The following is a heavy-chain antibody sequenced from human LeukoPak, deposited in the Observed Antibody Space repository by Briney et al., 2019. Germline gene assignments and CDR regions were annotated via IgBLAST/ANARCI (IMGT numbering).Heavy chain of an antibody. CDR1: GFTFSTYA. CDR3: AKGRIGYIPDS. Sequence: PGGSLRLSCAASGFTFSTYAMSWVRQAPGKGLEWVSVISGSGDNTYYADSVKGRFTISRDNSKNTLYLQMNSLRVEDMAIYYCAKGRIGYIPDSWGQGTQVTVSS. CDR2: ISGSGDNT. J-gene: IGHJ4*02. V-gene: IGHV3-23*01. D-gene: IGHD6-13*01.